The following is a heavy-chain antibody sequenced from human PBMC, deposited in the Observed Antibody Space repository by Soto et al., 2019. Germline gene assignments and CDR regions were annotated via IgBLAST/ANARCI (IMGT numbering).Heavy chain of an antibody. D-gene: IGHD4-17*01. Sequence: GASGKVSCKDCGYSFTTYGIQWGGQAPGKRLEWMGWINTGNGNTKYSQKFQGRLTITRDTSATTAYMELSSLRSEDTAVYYCARDLTTVTHPFDYWGQGTLVTVSS. J-gene: IGHJ4*02. V-gene: IGHV1-3*04. CDR2: INTGNGNT. CDR1: GYSFTTYG. CDR3: ARDLTTVTHPFDY.